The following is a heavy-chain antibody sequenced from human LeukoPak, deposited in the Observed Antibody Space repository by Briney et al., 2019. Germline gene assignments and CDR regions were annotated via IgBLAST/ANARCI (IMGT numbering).Heavy chain of an antibody. Sequence: GESLQISCKASGYSFTTYGIAWVRQLPGKGLEWMGIIYPGDSDTRYSPSFQGQVTISADKSFSTAYLQWSSLKASDTAMYYCARRGYAREWFDPWGQGTLVTVSS. CDR1: GYSFTTYG. CDR2: IYPGDSDT. V-gene: IGHV5-51*01. J-gene: IGHJ5*02. CDR3: ARRGYAREWFDP. D-gene: IGHD5-18*01.